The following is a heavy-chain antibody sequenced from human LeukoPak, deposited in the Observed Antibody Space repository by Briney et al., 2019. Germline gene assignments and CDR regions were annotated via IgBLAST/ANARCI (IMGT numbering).Heavy chain of an antibody. CDR3: ARGGTTVVNYYYYGMDV. V-gene: IGHV3-11*06. Sequence: PGGSLRLSCAASGFTFSDYYMSWIRQAPGKGLERVSYISSSSSYTNYADSVKGRFTISRDNAKNSLYLQMNSLRAEDTAVYYCARGGTTVVNYYYYGMDVWGQGTTVTVSS. J-gene: IGHJ6*02. CDR1: GFTFSDYY. CDR2: ISSSSSYT. D-gene: IGHD4-23*01.